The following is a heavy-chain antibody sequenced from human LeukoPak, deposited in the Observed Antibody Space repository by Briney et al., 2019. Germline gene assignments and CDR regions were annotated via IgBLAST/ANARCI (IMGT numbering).Heavy chain of an antibody. V-gene: IGHV3-48*01. CDR2: ISSSSSTI. CDR1: GFTFSSYS. CDR3: AKAGPPEMATIWGASFDY. J-gene: IGHJ4*02. Sequence: GGSLRLSCAASGFTFSSYSMNWVRQAPGKGLEWVSYISSSSSTIYYADSVKGRFTISRDNSKNTLYLQMNSLRAEDTAVYYCAKAGPPEMATIWGASFDYWGQGTLVTVSS. D-gene: IGHD5-24*01.